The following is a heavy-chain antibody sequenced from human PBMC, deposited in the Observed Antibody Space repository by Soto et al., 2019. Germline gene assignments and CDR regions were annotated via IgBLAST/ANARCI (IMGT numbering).Heavy chain of an antibody. Sequence: EVQLLESGGGLVQPGGSLRLSCAASGFTFSSYAMSWVRQAPGKGLEWVSAISGSGGSTYYADSVKGRFTISRDNSKNTLYLQMNSLRAEDTAVYYCAKDHEGPYPHLTHHQNWFDPWGQGTLVTVSS. CDR1: GFTFSSYA. D-gene: IGHD7-27*01. J-gene: IGHJ5*02. CDR2: ISGSGGST. CDR3: AKDHEGPYPHLTHHQNWFDP. V-gene: IGHV3-23*01.